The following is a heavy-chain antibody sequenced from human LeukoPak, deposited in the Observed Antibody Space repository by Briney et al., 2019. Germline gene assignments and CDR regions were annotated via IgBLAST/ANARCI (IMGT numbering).Heavy chain of an antibody. D-gene: IGHD3-3*01. J-gene: IGHJ4*02. CDR1: GFTFSSYA. V-gene: IGHV3-23*01. CDR2: ISGSGGST. Sequence: GGSLRLSCAASGFTFSSYAMSWVRQAPGKGLEWVSAISGSGGSTYYADSVKGRFTISRDNSKNTLYLQMNSLRAEDTAAYYCAKGLSYSKYYDFWSGSGTFDYWGQGTLVTVSS. CDR3: AKGLSYSKYYDFWSGSGTFDY.